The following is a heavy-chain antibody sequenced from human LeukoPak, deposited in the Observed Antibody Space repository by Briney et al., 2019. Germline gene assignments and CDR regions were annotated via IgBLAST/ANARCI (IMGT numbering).Heavy chain of an antibody. CDR2: IYTSGST. D-gene: IGHD4-17*01. J-gene: IGHJ5*02. Sequence: SETLSLTCTVSGGSISSGSYYWSWIRQPAGKGLEWIGRIYTSGSTNYNPSLKSRVTISVDTSKNQFSLKLSSVTAADTAVYYCATTTVTPAGRPDNWFDPWGQGTLVTVSS. CDR1: GGSISSGSYY. CDR3: ATTTVTPAGRPDNWFDP. V-gene: IGHV4-61*02.